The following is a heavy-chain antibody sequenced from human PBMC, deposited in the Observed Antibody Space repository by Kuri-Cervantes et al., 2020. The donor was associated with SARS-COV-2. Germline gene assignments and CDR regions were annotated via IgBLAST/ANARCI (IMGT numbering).Heavy chain of an antibody. CDR1: GFTFSSYS. D-gene: IGHD2-21*01. Sequence: GESLKISCAASGFTFSSYSMNWVRQATGKGLEWVSAIGTAGDTYYPGSVKGRFTITRENAKNSLYLQMNSLRAGDTAVYYCAIGRIGDGAFDIWGQGTMVTVSS. J-gene: IGHJ3*02. CDR3: AIGRIGDGAFDI. V-gene: IGHV3-13*01. CDR2: IGTAGDT.